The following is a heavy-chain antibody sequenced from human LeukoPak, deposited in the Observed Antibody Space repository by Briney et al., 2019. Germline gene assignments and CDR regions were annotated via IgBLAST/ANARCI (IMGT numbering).Heavy chain of an antibody. CDR1: GFSFRSHW. CDR2: IKEDGSQI. CDR3: ARDVGSGWSDY. D-gene: IGHD6-19*01. J-gene: IGHJ4*02. Sequence: GGSLRLSCEVSGFSFRSHWMSWVRKAPGKGLEWVANIKEDGSQIYYVDSVKGRFTISRDNAQNSVYLQMNSLRGEDTAVYYCARDVGSGWSDYWGQGTLVTVSS. V-gene: IGHV3-7*01.